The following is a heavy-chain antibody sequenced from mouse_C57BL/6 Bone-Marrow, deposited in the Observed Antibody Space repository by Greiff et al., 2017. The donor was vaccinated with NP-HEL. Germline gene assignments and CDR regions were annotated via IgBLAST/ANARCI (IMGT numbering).Heavy chain of an antibody. Sequence: QVQLQQSGPELVKPGASVKLSCKASGYTFTSYDINWVQQRPGQGLEWIGWIYPRDCSTKYNEKFKGKATLTVDTSSSTAYMELHSLTSEDSAVYFCARSYYDNRYYFDYWGQGTTLTVSS. V-gene: IGHV1-85*01. CDR2: IYPRDCST. CDR3: ARSYYDNRYYFDY. CDR1: GYTFTSYD. J-gene: IGHJ2*01. D-gene: IGHD1-1*01.